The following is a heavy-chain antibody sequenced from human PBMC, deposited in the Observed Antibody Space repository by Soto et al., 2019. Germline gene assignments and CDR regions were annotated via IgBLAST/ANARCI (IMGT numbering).Heavy chain of an antibody. V-gene: IGHV3-23*01. D-gene: IGHD6-13*01. CDR2: ISGSGGST. Sequence: PGGSLRLSCAASGFTFDDYGMSWVRQAPGKGLEWVSAISGSGGSTYYADSVKGRFTISRDNSKNTLYLQMNSLRAEDTAVYYCAKPLSSFLSPAGRATYYFDYWGQGTLVTVSS. J-gene: IGHJ4*02. CDR3: AKPLSSFLSPAGRATYYFDY. CDR1: GFTFDDYG.